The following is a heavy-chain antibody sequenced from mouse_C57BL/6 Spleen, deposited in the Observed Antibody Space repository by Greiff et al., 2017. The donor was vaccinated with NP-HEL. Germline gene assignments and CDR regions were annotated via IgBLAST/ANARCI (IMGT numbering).Heavy chain of an antibody. J-gene: IGHJ4*01. Sequence: VQLQQPGAELVKPGASVKLSCKASGYTFTSYWMHWVKQRPGQGLEWIGMIHPNSGSTNYNEKFKSKATLTVDKSSSTAYMQLRSLTSEDSAVYDCARRDGDYAMDYWGQGTSVTVSS. CDR1: GYTFTSYW. CDR3: ARRDGDYAMDY. D-gene: IGHD2-3*01. CDR2: IHPNSGST. V-gene: IGHV1-64*01.